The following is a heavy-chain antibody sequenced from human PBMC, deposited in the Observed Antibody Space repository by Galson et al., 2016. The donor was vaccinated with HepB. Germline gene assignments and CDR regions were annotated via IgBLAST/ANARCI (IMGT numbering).Heavy chain of an antibody. CDR1: GYRFPTYG. D-gene: IGHD1-7*01. J-gene: IGHJ4*02. Sequence: SVKVSCKASGYRFPTYGISWVRQAPGQGLEWLGWISANSGNTIYAQKFQGRVTVTTDTSTSTAYMELRSLRSDDTAMYYCARVGNYVPMFFEYFGQETLVTVSS. CDR3: ARVGNYVPMFFEY. V-gene: IGHV1-18*04. CDR2: ISANSGNT.